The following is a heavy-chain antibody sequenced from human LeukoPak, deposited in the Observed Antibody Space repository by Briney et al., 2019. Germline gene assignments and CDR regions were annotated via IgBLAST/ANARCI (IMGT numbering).Heavy chain of an antibody. CDR1: GGSLSTYY. J-gene: IGHJ4*02. V-gene: IGHV4-59*01. D-gene: IGHD6-19*01. CDR2: IYYSGST. CDR3: ARSERYSSGWYFYFDY. Sequence: SETLSLTCAVPGGSLSTYYWSWIRDPPGEGLEWSGYIYYSGSTNYNPSLKSRVTISIDTSKNQFSLNLSSVTAADTAVYYCARSERYSSGWYFYFDYWGQGTLVTVSS.